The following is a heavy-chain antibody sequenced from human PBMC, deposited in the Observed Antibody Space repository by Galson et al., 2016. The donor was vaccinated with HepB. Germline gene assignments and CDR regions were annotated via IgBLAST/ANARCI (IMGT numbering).Heavy chain of an antibody. Sequence: ETLSLTCTVSGASVTSGSYYWSWIRQPPGKGLEWIGYLYYSGSTNYNPSLKSRVTISSDTSKNQFFLKLSSVTAADTAVYYCATEGTVTAYFDYWGQGALVTVSS. CDR1: GASVTSGSYY. CDR3: ATEGTVTAYFDY. D-gene: IGHD2-21*02. CDR2: LYYSGST. V-gene: IGHV4-61*01. J-gene: IGHJ4*02.